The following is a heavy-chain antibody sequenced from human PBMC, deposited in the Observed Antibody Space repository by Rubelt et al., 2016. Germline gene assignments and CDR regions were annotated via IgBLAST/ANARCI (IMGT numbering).Heavy chain of an antibody. J-gene: IGHJ4*02. V-gene: IGHV4-34*02. D-gene: IGHD6-19*01. CDR3: VRGPDSLDISGFLH. Sequence: QVRLQQWGGGLLKASETLSLTCAVYGEPLSNYLWTWVRQSPGKGLEWIGEVSHSGGPNSIPSLEGRLTTPMDTSRNQVSMRLTSVVAADSATYYCVRGPDSLDISGFLHWGQGGPVTVSS. CDR1: GEPLSNYL. CDR2: VSHSGGP.